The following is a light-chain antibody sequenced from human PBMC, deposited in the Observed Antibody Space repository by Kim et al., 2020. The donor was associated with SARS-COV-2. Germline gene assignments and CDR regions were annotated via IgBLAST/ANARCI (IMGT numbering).Light chain of an antibody. CDR3: QQYGSSPYT. CDR1: QRISSVY. Sequence: EIVLTQSPGTLSLSPGERATLSCRASQRISSVYLAWYQQKPGRGPRLLFYGASSRATGIPDRFSGSGSGTDFTLTIGRLEPEDFAVYYCQQYGSSPYTFRQGTKLDI. V-gene: IGKV3-20*01. J-gene: IGKJ2*01. CDR2: GAS.